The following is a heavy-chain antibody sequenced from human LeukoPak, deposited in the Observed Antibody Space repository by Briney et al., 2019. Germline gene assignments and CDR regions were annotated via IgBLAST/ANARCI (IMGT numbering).Heavy chain of an antibody. CDR1: GYTFTTYA. CDR3: ARLGNRRDGYPNDY. D-gene: IGHD5-24*01. J-gene: IGHJ4*02. CDR2: INAGNGNT. V-gene: IGHV1-3*01. Sequence: ASVKVSCKASGYTFTTYAVHWVRQAPGQRFEWMGWINAGNGNTKYSQKFQGRVTITRDTSASIAYMELSSLRSEDTAVYYCARLGNRRDGYPNDYWGQGTLVTVSS.